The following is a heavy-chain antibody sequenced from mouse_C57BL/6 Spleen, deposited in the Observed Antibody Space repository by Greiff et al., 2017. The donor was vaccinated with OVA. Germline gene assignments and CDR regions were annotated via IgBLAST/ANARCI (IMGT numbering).Heavy chain of an antibody. CDR1: GYTFTSYG. J-gene: IGHJ4*01. V-gene: IGHV1-81*01. CDR2: IYPRSGNT. CDR3: ASSQTDPYAMDY. Sequence: VQLQQSGAELARPGASVKLSCKASGYTFTSYGISWVKQRTGQGLEWIGEIYPRSGNTYYNEKFKGKATLTADKSSSTAYMELRSLTSEDSAVYFCASSQTDPYAMDYWGQGTSVTVSS.